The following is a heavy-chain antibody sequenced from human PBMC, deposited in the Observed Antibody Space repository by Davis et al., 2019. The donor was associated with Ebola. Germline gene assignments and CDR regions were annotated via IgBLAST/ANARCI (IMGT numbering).Heavy chain of an antibody. D-gene: IGHD3-16*01. J-gene: IGHJ4*02. CDR2: IKLDGSEK. V-gene: IGHV3-7*03. Sequence: PGGSLRLSCAASGFTFSSYGMHWVRQAPGKGLEWVANIKLDGSEKYYVDSVKGRFTISRDNAKNSLYLHMNSLRGEDTAVYYCARDRLIDYWGQGTLVTVSS. CDR1: GFTFSSYG. CDR3: ARDRLIDY.